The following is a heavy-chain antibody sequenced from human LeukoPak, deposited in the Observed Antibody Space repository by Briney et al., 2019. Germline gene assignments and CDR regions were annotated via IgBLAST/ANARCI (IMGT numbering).Heavy chain of an antibody. CDR3: ARGILS. Sequence: PSETLSLTCTVSGGSISSYYWSWIRQPPGKGLEWIGYIYYSGSTNYNPSLKSRVTISADTSKSQFSLNLSSVTVADTALYYCARGILSWGQGTLVTVSS. D-gene: IGHD3-3*01. J-gene: IGHJ4*02. CDR1: GGSISSYY. V-gene: IGHV4-59*12. CDR2: IYYSGST.